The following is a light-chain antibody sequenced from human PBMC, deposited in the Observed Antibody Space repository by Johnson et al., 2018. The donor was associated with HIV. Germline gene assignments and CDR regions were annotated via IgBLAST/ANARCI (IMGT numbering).Light chain of an antibody. CDR1: SSNIGNNY. CDR3: GAWDSGLTAHFV. J-gene: IGLJ1*01. CDR2: DNN. V-gene: IGLV1-51*01. Sequence: QAVLTQPPSVSAAPGQKVTISCSGSSSNIGNNYVSWYQQLPGTAPKLLIYDNNKRPSGIPDRFSASKSGTSAPLAIPGLQPGDEADYYCGAWDSGLTAHFVFGTGTKITVL.